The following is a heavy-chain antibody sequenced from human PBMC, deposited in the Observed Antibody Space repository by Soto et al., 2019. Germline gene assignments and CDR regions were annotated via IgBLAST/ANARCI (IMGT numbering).Heavy chain of an antibody. J-gene: IGHJ4*02. D-gene: IGHD6-13*01. CDR2: ISSSSSYI. CDR3: ARGSSWYVGIDY. Sequence: EVQLVESGGGLVKPGGSLRLSCAASGFTFSSYSMNWVRQAPGKGLEWVSSISSSSSYIYYADSVKGRFTISRDNAKNSRDLQMNSLRAEDTAVYYCARGSSWYVGIDYWGQGTLVTVSS. V-gene: IGHV3-21*01. CDR1: GFTFSSYS.